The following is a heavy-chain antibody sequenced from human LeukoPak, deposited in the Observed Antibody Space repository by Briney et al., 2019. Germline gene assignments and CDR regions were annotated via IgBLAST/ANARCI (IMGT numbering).Heavy chain of an antibody. J-gene: IGHJ5*02. CDR2: ISTSDGST. CDR1: GFTFSNSA. CDR3: AKAVDFWSGYPQPNWFDP. Sequence: GGSLRVSCAASGFTFSNSAMGWVRQAPGKGLEWVSAISTSDGSTYYADAVKGRFTISRDNSKNTLYLQMNSLRAEDTAVYYGAKAVDFWSGYPQPNWFDPWGQGSLGTVSS. V-gene: IGHV3-23*01. D-gene: IGHD3-3*01.